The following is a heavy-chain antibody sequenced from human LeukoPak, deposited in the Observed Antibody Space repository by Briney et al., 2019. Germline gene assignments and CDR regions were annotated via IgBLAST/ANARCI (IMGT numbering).Heavy chain of an antibody. CDR1: GDTFSGAV. CDR2: IRSNANSDAT. D-gene: IGHD4-17*01. CDR3: TAYGEYDAFDI. Sequence: GGSLKLSSAASGDTFSGAVVCTVCPGLGERLGWGGRIRSNANSDATAYDASVKGRLAISRDDSKNTAELQMNSLKTEDTAVYYCTAYGEYDAFDIWGQGTMVTVSS. J-gene: IGHJ3*02. V-gene: IGHV3-73*01.